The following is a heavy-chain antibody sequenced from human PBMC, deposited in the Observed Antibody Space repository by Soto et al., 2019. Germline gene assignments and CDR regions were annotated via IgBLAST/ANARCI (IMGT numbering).Heavy chain of an antibody. CDR1: GGTLSSYA. Sequence: QVQLVQSGAEVKKPGSSVKVSCKASGGTLSSYAISWVRQAPGQGLEWMGGIIPIFGTANYAQKFQGRVTITADESTSTAYMELSSLRSEDTAVYYCARDHWRTGDVPYYYYYGMDVWGQGTTVTVSS. D-gene: IGHD7-27*01. CDR2: IIPIFGTA. J-gene: IGHJ6*02. CDR3: ARDHWRTGDVPYYYYYGMDV. V-gene: IGHV1-69*01.